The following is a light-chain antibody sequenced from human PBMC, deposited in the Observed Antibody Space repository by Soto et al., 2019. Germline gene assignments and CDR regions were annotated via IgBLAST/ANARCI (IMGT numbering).Light chain of an antibody. J-gene: IGKJ3*01. Sequence: DIQMTQSPSSLSASVGDRVTITCRASQVISNYLAWYQQKPGKVPKLLIYGASTLQSGVPSRFSGRGFGTDFTLTISSLQPEDVATYYCQQYDNVPFTFGPGTKVDIK. CDR2: GAS. V-gene: IGKV1-27*01. CDR1: QVISNY. CDR3: QQYDNVPFT.